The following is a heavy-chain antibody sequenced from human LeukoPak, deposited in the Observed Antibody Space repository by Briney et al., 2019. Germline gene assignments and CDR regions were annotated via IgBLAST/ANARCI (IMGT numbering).Heavy chain of an antibody. V-gene: IGHV1-8*01. D-gene: IGHD3-3*01. CDR1: GYTFTSYD. CDR3: ARGPSLYYDFWSGYYRSGAWFDP. CDR2: MNPNSGNT. Sequence: ASVKVSCKASGYTFTSYDINWVRQATGQGLEWMGWMNPNSGNTGYAQKFQGRVTMTRNTSISTAYMELSSLRSEDTAVYYCARGPSLYYDFWSGYYRSGAWFDPWGQGTLVTVSS. J-gene: IGHJ5*02.